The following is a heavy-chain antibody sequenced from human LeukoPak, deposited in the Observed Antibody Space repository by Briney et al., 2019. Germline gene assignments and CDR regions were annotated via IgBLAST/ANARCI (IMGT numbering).Heavy chain of an antibody. CDR1: GYTFTSYG. CDR2: ISAYNGNT. V-gene: IGHV1-18*01. Sequence: EASVKVSCKASGYTFTSYGISWVRQAPGQGLEWMGWISAYNGNTNYAQKLQGRVTMTTDTSTSTAYMELRSLRSDDTAVYYCARDGAYCSGGSCYPEPYYGMDVWGQGTTVTVSS. CDR3: ARDGAYCSGGSCYPEPYYGMDV. D-gene: IGHD2-15*01. J-gene: IGHJ6*02.